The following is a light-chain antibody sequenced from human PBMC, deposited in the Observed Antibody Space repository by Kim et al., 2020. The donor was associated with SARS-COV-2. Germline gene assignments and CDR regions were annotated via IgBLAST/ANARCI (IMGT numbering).Light chain of an antibody. CDR3: SSYTSSSSVV. J-gene: IGLJ2*01. V-gene: IGLV2-14*03. Sequence: GQSITISCTGASSDVGAYNYVSWYQQHPGKAPKLMIYDVSNRPSGVSNRFSGSKSGNTASLTISGLQAEDEADYYCSSYTSSSSVVFGGGTQLTV. CDR2: DVS. CDR1: SSDVGAYNY.